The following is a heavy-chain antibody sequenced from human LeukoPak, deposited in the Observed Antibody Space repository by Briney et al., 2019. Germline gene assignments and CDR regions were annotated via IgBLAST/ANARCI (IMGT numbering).Heavy chain of an antibody. CDR1: GGSISSYY. CDR2: IYTSGST. Sequence: SETLSLTCTVSGGSISSYYWSWIRQPAGKGLEWIGRIYTSGSTNYNPSLKSRVTMSVHTSKNQFSLKLSSVTAADTAVYYCARDGGPGGVVVVPAAILVSWFDPWGQGTLVTVSS. D-gene: IGHD2-2*02. J-gene: IGHJ5*02. V-gene: IGHV4-4*07. CDR3: ARDGGPGGVVVVPAAILVSWFDP.